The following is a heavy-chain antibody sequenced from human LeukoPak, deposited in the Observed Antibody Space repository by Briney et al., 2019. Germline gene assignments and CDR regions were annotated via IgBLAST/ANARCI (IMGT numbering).Heavy chain of an antibody. D-gene: IGHD2-21*01. CDR2: ISYDGSNE. CDR3: AKDLGVGAYLLFDYITSGLDS. Sequence: HPGGSLRLSCAASGFSFSSYGMHWVRQAPGKGLEWVAVISYDGSNEYFADSVKGRFTVSRDNSKNTLYLQMNSLRPEDTAVCYCAKDLGVGAYLLFDYITSGLDSWGQGTLVTVSS. CDR1: GFSFSSYG. V-gene: IGHV3-30*18. J-gene: IGHJ4*02.